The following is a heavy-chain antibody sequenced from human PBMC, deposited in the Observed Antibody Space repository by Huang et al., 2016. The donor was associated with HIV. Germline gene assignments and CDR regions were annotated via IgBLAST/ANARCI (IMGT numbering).Heavy chain of an antibody. V-gene: IGHV3-74*01. Sequence: EVQLVESGGGLVQPGGSLRLSCAASGFTFSSYWMHWVRQAPGKGLFGCSRINSDGSSSGYADSVKGRFTSSRDNAKNTLYLQMNSLRAEDTAVYYCVRDPRIQSWLNYFDYWGQGTLVSVSS. CDR1: GFTFSSYW. J-gene: IGHJ4*02. D-gene: IGHD3-22*01. CDR2: INSDGSSS. CDR3: VRDPRIQSWLNYFDY.